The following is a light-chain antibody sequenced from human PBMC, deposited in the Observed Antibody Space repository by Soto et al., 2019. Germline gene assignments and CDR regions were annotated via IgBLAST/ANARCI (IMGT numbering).Light chain of an antibody. Sequence: QSVLTQPPSASGTPGQRVTISCSGSSSNIGSNPVNWYQQLPGTAPKLLIYSSNQRPSGVPDRFSGSKSGTSASLAISGLQSEDEADYYCAAWDDSLNGLVFGGGTKLTVL. J-gene: IGLJ2*01. CDR1: SSNIGSNP. CDR3: AAWDDSLNGLV. CDR2: SSN. V-gene: IGLV1-44*01.